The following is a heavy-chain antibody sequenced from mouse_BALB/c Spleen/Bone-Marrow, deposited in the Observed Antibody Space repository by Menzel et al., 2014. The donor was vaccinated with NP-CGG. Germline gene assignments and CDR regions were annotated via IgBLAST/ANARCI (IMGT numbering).Heavy chain of an antibody. CDR1: GDSITTDY. CDR2: ISYSGIT. CDR3: ARTYYYGSSSFKD. J-gene: IGHJ3*01. D-gene: IGHD1-1*01. V-gene: IGHV3-8*02. Sequence: EVHLVESGPSLVKPSQTLSLTCSVTGDSITTDYWNWIRKFPGDKLEYLGYISYSGITYYNPSLKSRISITRDTSKNQYYLQLNSVTTEDTATYYCARTYYYGSSSFKDWGQETLVTVSA.